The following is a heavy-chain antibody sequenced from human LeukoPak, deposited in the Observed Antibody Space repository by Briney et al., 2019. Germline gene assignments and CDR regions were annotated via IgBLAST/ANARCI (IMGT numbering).Heavy chain of an antibody. J-gene: IGHJ4*02. CDR1: GFTFSNYA. D-gene: IGHD4-17*01. CDR2: IIGGSGGTT. CDR3: ASREDYGDYGGVY. Sequence: GGSLRLSCVTSGFTFSNYAMNWVRQAPGKGLEWVSGIIGGSGGTTYYAESVEGRFSISRGNSKNTLYLQMNSLRAEDTAVYYCASREDYGDYGGVYWGQGTLVTVSS. V-gene: IGHV3-23*01.